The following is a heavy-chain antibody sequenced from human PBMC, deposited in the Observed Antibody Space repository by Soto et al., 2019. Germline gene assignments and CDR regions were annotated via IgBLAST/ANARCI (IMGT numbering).Heavy chain of an antibody. Sequence: QVQLQQWGAGLLKPSETLSLTCAVYGGSFSGYYWSWIRQPPGKGLEWIGEINHSGSTNYNPSLKSRVTISVDTSNNQCSLMLSSVTAADTAVYYCARARRSSDFWSGYSDYYYYYGMDVWGQGTTVTVSS. J-gene: IGHJ6*02. D-gene: IGHD3-3*01. CDR3: ARARRSSDFWSGYSDYYYYYGMDV. CDR1: GGSFSGYY. V-gene: IGHV4-34*01. CDR2: INHSGST.